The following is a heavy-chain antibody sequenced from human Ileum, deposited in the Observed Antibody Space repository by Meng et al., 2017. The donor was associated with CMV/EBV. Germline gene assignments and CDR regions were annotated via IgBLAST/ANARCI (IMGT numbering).Heavy chain of an antibody. J-gene: IGHJ6*02. D-gene: IGHD3-10*01. CDR3: ARDRETRVADYGMDV. CDR2: IYYSGNT. CDR1: GGSISSYY. V-gene: IGHV4-59*01. Sequence: GSLRLSCTVSGGSISSYYWSWIRQPPGKGLEWIGYIYYSGNTNYNPSLKSRVTISVDTSKNQFSLKLSSVTAADTAVYYCARDRETRVADYGMDVWGQGTTVTVSS.